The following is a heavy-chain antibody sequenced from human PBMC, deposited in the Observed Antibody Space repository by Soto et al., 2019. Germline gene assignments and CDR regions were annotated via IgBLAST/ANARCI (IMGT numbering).Heavy chain of an antibody. CDR1: GFTFSSYA. CDR2: ISYDGSNE. V-gene: IGHV3-30-3*01. Sequence: GGSLRLSCAASGFTFSSYAMHWDRQAPGKGLEWVAVISYDGSNEYYADSVKGRFTISRDNSKNTLYLQMNSLRAEDTAVYYCARDLLSLTGTLLYYYYYYGMDVWGQGTTVTVSS. D-gene: IGHD1-20*01. CDR3: ARDLLSLTGTLLYYYYYYGMDV. J-gene: IGHJ6*02.